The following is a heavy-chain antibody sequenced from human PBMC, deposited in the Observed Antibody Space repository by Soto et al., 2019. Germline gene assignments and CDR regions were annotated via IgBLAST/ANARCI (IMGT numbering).Heavy chain of an antibody. V-gene: IGHV4-34*01. CDR2: INHSGST. J-gene: IGHJ6*02. CDR3: ARDLRHYDYVWGSYRYTYGMDV. CDR1: GGSFSGYY. D-gene: IGHD3-16*02. Sequence: PSETLSLTCAVSGGSFSGYYWSWIRQPPGKGLEWIGEINHSGSTNYNPSLKSRVTISVDTSKNQFSLKLSSVTAADTAVYYCARDLRHYDYVWGSYRYTYGMDVWGQGTTVTVSS.